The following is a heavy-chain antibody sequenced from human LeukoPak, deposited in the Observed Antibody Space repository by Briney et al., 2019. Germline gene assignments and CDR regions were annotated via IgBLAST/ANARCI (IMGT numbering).Heavy chain of an antibody. V-gene: IGHV3-21*01. D-gene: IGHD2-21*02. Sequence: PGGSLRLSCAASGFTFSSYSKNWVRQAPGKRLEWVSSISSSSSYIYYADSVKGRFTLSRDNAKHSLYLQMDSLRAEDTAVYYCARDGDNCGGDCYPRCDYCGQGTLVTVSS. CDR3: ARDGDNCGGDCYPRCDY. J-gene: IGHJ4*02. CDR1: GFTFSSYS. CDR2: ISSSSSYI.